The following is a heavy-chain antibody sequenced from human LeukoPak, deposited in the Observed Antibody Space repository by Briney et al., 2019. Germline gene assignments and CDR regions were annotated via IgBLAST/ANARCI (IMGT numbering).Heavy chain of an antibody. J-gene: IGHJ4*02. CDR2: ISAYNGNT. Sequence: ASVKVSCKASGYTFTSYGISWVRQAPGQGLEWMGWISAYNGNTNYAQKLQGRVTMTTDTSTSTANIELRSLRSDDTAVYYCAREGGGYNYYFDYWGQGTLVTVSS. CDR3: AREGGGYNYYFDY. V-gene: IGHV1-18*01. D-gene: IGHD5-24*01. CDR1: GYTFTSYG.